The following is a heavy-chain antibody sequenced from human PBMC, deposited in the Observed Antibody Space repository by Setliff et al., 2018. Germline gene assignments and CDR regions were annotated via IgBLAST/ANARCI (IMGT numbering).Heavy chain of an antibody. D-gene: IGHD3-3*01. CDR2: INPNRDDT. CDR1: GYTFTDSF. Sequence: ASVKVSCKASGYTFTDSFIHWVRQAPGQGFEWLGWINPNRDDTKYAQKFQHRILMAKDTSLNTVYVELSSLRSDDTAVYFCARAPRLEWILPTFDYWGQGTPVTVSS. CDR3: ARAPRLEWILPTFDY. V-gene: IGHV1-2*02. J-gene: IGHJ4*02.